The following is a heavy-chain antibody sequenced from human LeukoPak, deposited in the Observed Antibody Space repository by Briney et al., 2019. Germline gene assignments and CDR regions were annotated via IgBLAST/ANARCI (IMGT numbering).Heavy chain of an antibody. J-gene: IGHJ4*02. V-gene: IGHV4-34*01. D-gene: IGHD3-9*01. CDR3: ARREYYDILTGYYEEGSFDY. CDR1: GGSFSGYY. CDR2: INHSGST. Sequence: PSETLSLTCAVYGGSFSGYYWSWIRQPPGKGLEWIGEINHSGSTNYNPSLKSRVTISVDTSKNQFSLKLSSVTAADTDVYYCARREYYDILTGYYEEGSFDYWGQGTLVTVSS.